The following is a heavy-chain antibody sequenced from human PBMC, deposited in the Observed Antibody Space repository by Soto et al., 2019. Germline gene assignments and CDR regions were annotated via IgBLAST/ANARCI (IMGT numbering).Heavy chain of an antibody. Sequence: GASVKVSCKASGGTFSSYTISWVRQAPGQGLEWMGRIIPILGIANYAQKFQGRVTITADKSTSTAYMELSSLRSEDTAVYYCARVVPAASPYYYMDVWGKGTTVTVS. CDR2: IIPILGIA. V-gene: IGHV1-69*02. CDR1: GGTFSSYT. D-gene: IGHD2-2*01. J-gene: IGHJ6*03. CDR3: ARVVPAASPYYYMDV.